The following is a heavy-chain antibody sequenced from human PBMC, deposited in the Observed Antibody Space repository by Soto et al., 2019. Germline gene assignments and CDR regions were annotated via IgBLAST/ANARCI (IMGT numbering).Heavy chain of an antibody. CDR3: AKDGGTMIVVANRPFYYYYGMDV. D-gene: IGHD3-22*01. V-gene: IGHV3-43D*04. Sequence: GSLRLSCAASGFTFDDYAMHWVRQAPGKGLEWVSLISWGGGSTYYADSVKGRFTISRDNSKNSLYLQMNSLRAEDTALYYCAKDGGTMIVVANRPFYYYYGMDVWGPGTTLTV. CDR2: ISWGGGST. J-gene: IGHJ6*02. CDR1: GFTFDDYA.